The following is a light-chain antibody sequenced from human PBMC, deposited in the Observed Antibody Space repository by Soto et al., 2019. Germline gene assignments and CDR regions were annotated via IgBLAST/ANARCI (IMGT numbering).Light chain of an antibody. Sequence: DIVMTQSPDSLAVSLGERATINCKSSQSILHSSNSKNYLVWYQQKAGQPPKLLMYWASTWESGVPDRFSGSGSGTEFTLTISSLQAEDVAVYYCQQYHISPPTFGQGTKVEIK. CDR3: QQYHISPPT. V-gene: IGKV4-1*01. CDR2: WAS. J-gene: IGKJ1*01. CDR1: QSILHSSNSKNY.